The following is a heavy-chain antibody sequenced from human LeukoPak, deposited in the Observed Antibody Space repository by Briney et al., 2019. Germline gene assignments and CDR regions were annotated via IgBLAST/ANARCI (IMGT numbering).Heavy chain of an antibody. V-gene: IGHV3-30-3*01. CDR2: ISYDGSNK. D-gene: IGHD5-12*01. CDR3: ARGEVATTYYYGMDV. CDR1: GFTFSSYA. J-gene: IGHJ6*02. Sequence: GGSLRLSCAASGFTFSSYAMHWVRQAPGKGLEGVAVISYDGSNKYYADSVKGRFTISRDNSKNTLYLQMNSLRAEDTAVYYCARGEVATTYYYGMDVWGQGTTVTVSS.